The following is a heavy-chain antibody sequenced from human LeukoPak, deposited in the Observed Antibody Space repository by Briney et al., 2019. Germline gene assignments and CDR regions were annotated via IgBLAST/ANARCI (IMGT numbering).Heavy chain of an antibody. Sequence: QPGGSLRLSCAASGFTFSSYAMHWVRQAPGKGLEWVAVISYDGSNKYYADSVKGRFTISRDNSKNTLYLQMNSLRAEDTAVYYCARDLDAFDIWGQGTMVTVSS. CDR2: ISYDGSNK. J-gene: IGHJ3*02. V-gene: IGHV3-30-3*01. CDR1: GFTFSSYA. CDR3: ARDLDAFDI.